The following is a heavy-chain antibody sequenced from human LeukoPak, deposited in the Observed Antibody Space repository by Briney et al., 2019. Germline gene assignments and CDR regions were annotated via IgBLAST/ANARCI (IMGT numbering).Heavy chain of an antibody. J-gene: IGHJ5*02. Sequence: SETLSLTCTVSGGSISSSSYYWGWIRQPPGKGLEWIGTIYYSGSTYYNPSLKSRVTISVDTSKNQFSLKLSSVTAADTAVYYCARRGGSHWDWFDPWGQGTLVTVSS. D-gene: IGHD2-15*01. V-gene: IGHV4-39*07. CDR3: ARRGGSHWDWFDP. CDR2: IYYSGST. CDR1: GGSISSSSYY.